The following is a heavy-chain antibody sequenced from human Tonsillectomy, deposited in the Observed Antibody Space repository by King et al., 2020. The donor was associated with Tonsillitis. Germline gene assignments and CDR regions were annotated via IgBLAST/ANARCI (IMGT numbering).Heavy chain of an antibody. V-gene: IGHV3-7*01. D-gene: IGHD1-26*01. Sequence: VQLVESGGGLVQPGGSLRLSCAASRFTFSKYWMNWVRQAPGKGLEWVANITQDGSVKSYPDSVKGRFTISRDNAKNSLYLQMNSLRAEDTAVYYCARDECPADGWFYYDGFDFWGQGTMVTVSS. CDR3: ARDECPADGWFYYDGFDF. CDR2: ITQDGSVK. J-gene: IGHJ3*01. CDR1: RFTFSKYW.